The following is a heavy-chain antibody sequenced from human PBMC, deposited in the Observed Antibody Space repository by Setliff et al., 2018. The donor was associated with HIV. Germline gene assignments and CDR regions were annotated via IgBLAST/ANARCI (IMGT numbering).Heavy chain of an antibody. CDR2: INPNSGGT. Sequence: ASVKVSCKASGYTFTGYYMHWVRQAPGQGLEWMGWINPNSGGTNFAQKFQGRVTMTRNTSISTAYMELSRLTSDDTAVYYCARDLAAAGRNYMDVWGKGTTVTSP. CDR1: GYTFTGYY. V-gene: IGHV1-2*02. D-gene: IGHD6-13*01. CDR3: ARDLAAAGRNYMDV. J-gene: IGHJ6*03.